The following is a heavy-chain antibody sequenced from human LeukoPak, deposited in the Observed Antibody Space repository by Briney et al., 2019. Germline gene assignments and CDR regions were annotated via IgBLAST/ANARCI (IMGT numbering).Heavy chain of an antibody. J-gene: IGHJ4*02. D-gene: IGHD1-26*01. V-gene: IGHV3-74*01. CDR3: ARDIYSIAE. CDR2: IHSDGGTT. CDR1: GFTFSHYW. Sequence: GGSLRLSCTASGFTFSHYWIHWVRQAPGKRLVWVSLIHSDGGTTNYADSVKGRFTMSRDNAKNTVYLQMNSLRVEDTAMYYCARDIYSIAEWGQGTLVTVSS.